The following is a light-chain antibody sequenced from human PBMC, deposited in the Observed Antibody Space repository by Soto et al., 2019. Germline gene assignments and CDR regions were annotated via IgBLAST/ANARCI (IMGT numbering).Light chain of an antibody. CDR3: QFYNDWPLT. Sequence: EIVMTQSPATLSVSPGDGATLSCRANERLRSNLAWYQHKPGRAPRLLIYGVSTRATGIPARFSGSGSGTEFTLTISSLKSEDFAIYYCQFYNDWPLTFGPGTKVEIK. J-gene: IGKJ3*01. CDR1: ERLRSN. CDR2: GVS. V-gene: IGKV3-15*01.